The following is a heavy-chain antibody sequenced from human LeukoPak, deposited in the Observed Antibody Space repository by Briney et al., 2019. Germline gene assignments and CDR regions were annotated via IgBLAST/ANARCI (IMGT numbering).Heavy chain of an antibody. CDR1: DDSITMYY. J-gene: IGHJ4*02. CDR2: IYHSGST. V-gene: IGHV4-59*01. D-gene: IGHD3-9*01. CDR3: ARGRGFLTYYDILTGYERDFDY. Sequence: SETLSLTCSVSDDSITMYYWTWIRQPPGKGLEWIGYIYHSGSTNYNPSLKSRVTISVDTSKNQFSLKLNSVTAADTAVYYCARGRGFLTYYDILTGYERDFDYWGQGILVTVSS.